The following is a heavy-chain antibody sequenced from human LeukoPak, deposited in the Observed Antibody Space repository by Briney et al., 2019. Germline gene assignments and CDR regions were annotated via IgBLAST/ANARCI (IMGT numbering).Heavy chain of an antibody. CDR2: ISGSGGST. CDR3: AKSSGAARFRDFDY. D-gene: IGHD6-6*01. CDR1: GFTFSSYA. V-gene: IGHV3-23*01. J-gene: IGHJ4*02. Sequence: GGSLRLSCTASGFTFSSYAMSWVRQAPGKGLEWVSAISGSGGSTYYADSVKGRFTISRDNSKNTLYLQMNSLRAEDTAVYYCAKSSGAARFRDFDYWGQGTLVTVSS.